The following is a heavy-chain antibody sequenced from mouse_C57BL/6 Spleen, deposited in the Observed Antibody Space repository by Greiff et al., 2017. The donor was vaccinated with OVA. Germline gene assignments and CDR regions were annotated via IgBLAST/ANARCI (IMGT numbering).Heavy chain of an antibody. CDR3: ARSAWEWYFDV. J-gene: IGHJ1*03. D-gene: IGHD4-1*01. V-gene: IGHV1-4*01. CDR2: INPSSGYT. CDR1: GYTFTSYT. Sequence: QVQLQQSGAELARPGASVKMSCKASGYTFTSYTMHWVKQRPGQGLEWIGSINPSSGYTKYNQKFNDKATLTADKSSSTAYMQLSSLTSEDAAVYYCARSAWEWYFDVWGTGTTVTVSS.